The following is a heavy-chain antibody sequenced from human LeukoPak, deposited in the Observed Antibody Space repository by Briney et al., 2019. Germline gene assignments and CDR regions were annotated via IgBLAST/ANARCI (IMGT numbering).Heavy chain of an antibody. CDR3: ARHLAAIDY. V-gene: IGHV4-39*01. Sequence: SETLSLTCTVSGGSISSSSYYWGWIRQPPGKGLDWIGSIYYSGSSYYNPSLKSRVTISVDTSKNQFSLKLSSVTAADTAVYYCARHLAAIDYWGQGTLVTVSS. CDR1: GGSISSSSYY. CDR2: IYYSGSS. D-gene: IGHD6-25*01. J-gene: IGHJ4*02.